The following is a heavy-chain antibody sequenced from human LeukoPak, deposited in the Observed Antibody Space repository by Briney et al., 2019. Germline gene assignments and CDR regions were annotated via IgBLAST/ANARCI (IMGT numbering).Heavy chain of an antibody. J-gene: IGHJ4*02. Sequence: GGSLRLSCAASGFTVSSNYMSWVRQAPGKGLEWVSVIYSGGSTYYADSVKGRFTISRDNSKNTLYLQMNSLRAEDTAVYYCAKDGESYYDFWSGYADYWGQGTLVTVSS. V-gene: IGHV3-53*01. CDR1: GFTVSSNY. CDR3: AKDGESYYDFWSGYADY. CDR2: IYSGGST. D-gene: IGHD3-3*01.